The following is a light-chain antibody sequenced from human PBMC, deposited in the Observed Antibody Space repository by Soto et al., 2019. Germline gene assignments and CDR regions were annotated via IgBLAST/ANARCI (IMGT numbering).Light chain of an antibody. V-gene: IGLV1-40*01. J-gene: IGLJ2*01. Sequence: QSVLTQPPSVSGAPGQRVTISCTGSSSNFGSNYDVHWYRQLPGTAPKLLIYGNNNRPSGVPDRFSGSKSGTSASLAITELQAEDEADYYCQSYDSGLYVVFGGGNKVTVL. CDR2: GNN. CDR1: SSNFGSNYD. CDR3: QSYDSGLYVV.